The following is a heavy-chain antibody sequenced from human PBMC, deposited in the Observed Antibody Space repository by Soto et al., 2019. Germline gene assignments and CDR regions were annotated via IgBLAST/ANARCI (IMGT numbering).Heavy chain of an antibody. Sequence: SVKVSCKASGGTFSSYAISWVRQAPGQGLEWMGGIIPIFGTANYAQKFQGRVTITADESTSTAYMELSSLRSEDTAVYYCARGKRIQLWLGEYYFDYWGQGTLVTVSS. CDR1: GGTFSSYA. V-gene: IGHV1-69*13. CDR3: ARGKRIQLWLGEYYFDY. J-gene: IGHJ4*02. CDR2: IIPIFGTA. D-gene: IGHD5-18*01.